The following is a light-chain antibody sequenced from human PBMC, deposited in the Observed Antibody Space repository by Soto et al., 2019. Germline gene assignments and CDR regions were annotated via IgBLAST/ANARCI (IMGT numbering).Light chain of an antibody. Sequence: DIQMTQFPSTLSASVGDRVTITCRASQSISVWLAWYQQKPGKAPKLLIYMASTLESGVPSRFSGSGSGTEYTLTISSLQPDDFATYYCQHYNSYSEAFGQGTEV. CDR3: QHYNSYSEA. V-gene: IGKV1-5*03. J-gene: IGKJ1*01. CDR2: MAS. CDR1: QSISVW.